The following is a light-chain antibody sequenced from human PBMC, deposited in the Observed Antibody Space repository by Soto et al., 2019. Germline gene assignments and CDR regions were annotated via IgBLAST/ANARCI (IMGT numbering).Light chain of an antibody. J-gene: IGKJ1*01. CDR1: QSVSNNY. V-gene: IGKV3-20*01. CDR3: QQYGSSGT. Sequence: EIVLTQSPGTLSLSPGERATLSCRASQSVSNNYLAWYQQKPGQAPRLLIYGACNRATGIPDRFSGSGSGTDFALTSSRLEPEDFAVYYCQQYGSSGTFGQGTKVDIK. CDR2: GAC.